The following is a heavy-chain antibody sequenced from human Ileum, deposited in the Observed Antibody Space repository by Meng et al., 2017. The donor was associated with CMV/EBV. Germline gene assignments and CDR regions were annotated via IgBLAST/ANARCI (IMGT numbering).Heavy chain of an antibody. D-gene: IGHD3-10*01. CDR2: VHNNGGT. J-gene: IGHJ4*02. Sequence: QVQMTQHGVGQGIPSVPPSLHLNVSGASFNYNNDYWAWVRPAPGKGLEWIGSVHNNGGTYHNPSLRSRVSISVDTSKHQFSLRMNSVTAADTAIYYCAKDLPRGPSDYWSQGTLVTVSS. CDR3: AKDLPRGPSDY. V-gene: IGHV4-39*07. CDR1: GASFNYNNDY.